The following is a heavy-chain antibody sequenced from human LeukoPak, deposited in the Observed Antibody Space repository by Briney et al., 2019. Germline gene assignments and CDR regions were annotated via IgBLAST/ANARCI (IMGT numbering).Heavy chain of an antibody. D-gene: IGHD2-15*01. J-gene: IGHJ4*02. CDR3: ARGKSGYCSGGSCRHYFDY. V-gene: IGHV3-11*01. CDR2: ISPSDNGI. CDR1: GFTFSDYY. Sequence: GGSLRLSCAASGFTFSDYYMSWLRQAPGKGLEWVSYISPSDNGIYYADSVEGRFTISRDNAKNSLYLQMNSLRAEDTAVYYCARGKSGYCSGGSCRHYFDYWGQGTLVTVSS.